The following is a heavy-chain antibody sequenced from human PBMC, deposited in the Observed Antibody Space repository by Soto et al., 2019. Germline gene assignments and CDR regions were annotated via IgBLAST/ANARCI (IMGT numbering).Heavy chain of an antibody. CDR1: GGSIRSYY. J-gene: IGHJ4*02. V-gene: IGHV4-59*08. Sequence: QVQLQELGPGLVKPSETLSLTCTVSGGSIRSYYWSWIRQPPGKGLEWIGYIYYSGSTNYNPSLKRRVTLSVDTSKNQFSLKLSSVTAADTAVYYCARHDIVAVPAVFDSWGQGTLVTVSS. CDR2: IYYSGST. CDR3: ARHDIVAVPAVFDS. D-gene: IGHD2-2*01.